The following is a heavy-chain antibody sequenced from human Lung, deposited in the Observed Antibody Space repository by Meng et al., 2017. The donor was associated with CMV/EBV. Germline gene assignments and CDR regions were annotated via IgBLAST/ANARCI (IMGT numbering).Heavy chain of an antibody. V-gene: IGHV3-53*01. CDR3: ARPLSILPLLAHYDGLDF. Sequence: GEXXKISFESSGSTGTDNYMIWVRQAPGEGLEWVTVIYSADRAYYADSVRGRFTISRDISKNTVYLQMLNLSAEDAAMYYCARPLSILPLLAHYDGLDFWGQGXMVTVSS. CDR1: GSTGTDNY. CDR2: IYSADRA. D-gene: IGHD3-22*01. J-gene: IGHJ6*02.